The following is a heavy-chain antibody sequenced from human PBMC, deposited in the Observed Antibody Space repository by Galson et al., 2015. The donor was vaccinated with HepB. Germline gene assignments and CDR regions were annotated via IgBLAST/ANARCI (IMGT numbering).Heavy chain of an antibody. CDR1: GFTFRSYA. CDR2: ISGSGGST. Sequence: LRLSCAASGFTFRSYAMSWVRQAPGKGLEWVSAISGSGGSTYYADSVKGWFTISRDNSKNTLYLQMNSLRAEDTAVYYCAKPYYDFWSGFDAFDIWGQGTMVTVSS. CDR3: AKPYYDFWSGFDAFDI. V-gene: IGHV3-23*01. D-gene: IGHD3-3*01. J-gene: IGHJ3*02.